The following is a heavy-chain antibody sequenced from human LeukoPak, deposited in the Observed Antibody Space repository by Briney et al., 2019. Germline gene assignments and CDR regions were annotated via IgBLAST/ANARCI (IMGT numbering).Heavy chain of an antibody. CDR2: IKQDGSEK. CDR3: ARGGYYYGSGSYPDGAFDI. Sequence: PGGSLRLSCAASEFTVSSNYMSWVRQAPGKGLEWVANIKQDGSEKYYVDSVKGRFTISRDNAKNSLYLQMNSLRAEDTAVYYCARGGYYYGSGSYPDGAFDIWGQGTMVTVSS. CDR1: EFTVSSNY. J-gene: IGHJ3*02. D-gene: IGHD3-10*01. V-gene: IGHV3-7*05.